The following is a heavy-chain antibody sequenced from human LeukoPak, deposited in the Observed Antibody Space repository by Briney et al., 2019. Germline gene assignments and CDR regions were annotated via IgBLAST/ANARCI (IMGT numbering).Heavy chain of an antibody. Sequence: ASVKVSCKASGFTFTSSAMQWVRQAPGQGLEWMGWISAYNGNTNYAQKLQGRVTMTTDTSTSTAYMELRSLRSDDTAVYYCARGSFMIRYFDYWGQGTLVTVSS. J-gene: IGHJ4*02. CDR2: ISAYNGNT. V-gene: IGHV1-18*01. CDR1: GFTFTSSA. CDR3: ARGSFMIRYFDY. D-gene: IGHD3-16*01.